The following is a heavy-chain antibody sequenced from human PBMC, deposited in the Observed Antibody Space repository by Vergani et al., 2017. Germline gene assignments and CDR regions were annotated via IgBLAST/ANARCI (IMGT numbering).Heavy chain of an antibody. J-gene: IGHJ4*02. CDR3: ARANYRVMAYYFDY. CDR2: IYYSGST. CDR1: GGSVSSGSYY. D-gene: IGHD2-21*01. V-gene: IGHV4-61*01. Sequence: QVQLQESGPGLVKPSETLSLTCTVSGGSVSSGSYYWSWIRQPPGKGLEWIGYIYYSGSTNYNPSLKSRVTISVDTSKNQFSLKLSSVTAADTAVYYCARANYRVMAYYFDYWGQGTLVTVSS.